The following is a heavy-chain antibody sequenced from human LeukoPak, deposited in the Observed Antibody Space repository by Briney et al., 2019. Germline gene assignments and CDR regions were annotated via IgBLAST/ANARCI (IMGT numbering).Heavy chain of an antibody. CDR2: ISPTSGDT. D-gene: IGHD1-7*01. Sequence: ASVKVSCKTTGYTFTDYYMHWVRQAHGQGLEWMGWISPTSGDTRYAQRFQGRVALTRDTSISTGYMELSRLRSDDTAVYYCVRDGLNWNYDYWGQGTLVAVSS. J-gene: IGHJ4*02. CDR1: GYTFTDYY. CDR3: VRDGLNWNYDY. V-gene: IGHV1-2*02.